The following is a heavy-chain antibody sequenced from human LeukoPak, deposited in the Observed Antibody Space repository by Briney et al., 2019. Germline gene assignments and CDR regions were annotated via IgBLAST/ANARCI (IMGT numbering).Heavy chain of an antibody. CDR2: INPNSGDT. J-gene: IGHJ6*03. CDR3: AAAPITGETHYYYYYYMDV. D-gene: IGHD7-27*01. Sequence: ASVKVSCKASGYTFTGYSMHWVRQAPGQGLEWMGWINPNSGDTHYAQKFQGRVTMTRDTSIGTAYMELSKLTSDDTALYYCAAAPITGETHYYYYYYMDVWGKGTAVTVSS. V-gene: IGHV1-2*02. CDR1: GYTFTGYS.